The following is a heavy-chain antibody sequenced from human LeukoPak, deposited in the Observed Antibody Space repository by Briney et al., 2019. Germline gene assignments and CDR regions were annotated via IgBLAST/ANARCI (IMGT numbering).Heavy chain of an antibody. CDR3: ARLDNYDILTGYEDYFDY. Sequence: GESLKISCKGSGYSFTSYWIGWVRQMPGKGLEWMGIIYPGDSDTRYSPSFQGQVTISADKSISTAYLQWSSLKASDTAMYYCARLDNYDILTGYEDYFDYWGQGTLVTVSS. CDR2: IYPGDSDT. V-gene: IGHV5-51*01. J-gene: IGHJ4*02. CDR1: GYSFTSYW. D-gene: IGHD3-9*01.